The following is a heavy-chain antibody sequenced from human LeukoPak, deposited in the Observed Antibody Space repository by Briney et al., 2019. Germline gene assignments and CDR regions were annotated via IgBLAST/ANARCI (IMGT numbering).Heavy chain of an antibody. CDR3: ARAVPLDGYDWFDP. CDR1: GGSISSSSYY. D-gene: IGHD5-24*01. J-gene: IGHJ5*02. V-gene: IGHV4-39*07. CDR2: IYYSGST. Sequence: SETLSLTCTVSGGSISSSSYYWGWIRQPPGKGLEWIGNIYYSGSTNYNPSLKSRVTISVDTSKNQFSLKLSSVTAADTAVYYCARAVPLDGYDWFDPWGQGTLVTVSS.